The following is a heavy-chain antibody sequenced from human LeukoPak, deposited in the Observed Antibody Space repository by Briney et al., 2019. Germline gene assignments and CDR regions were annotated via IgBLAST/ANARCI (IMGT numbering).Heavy chain of an antibody. CDR2: ISSSSSYT. CDR1: GFTFSDYY. V-gene: IGHV3-11*06. D-gene: IGHD4-17*01. J-gene: IGHJ4*02. CDR3: ARDGYTVTTQLPFDY. Sequence: GGSLRLSCAASGFTFSDYYMSWIRQAPGKGLEWVSYISSSSSYTNYADSVKGRFTISRDNAKNSLYLQMNSLTAEDTAVYYCARDGYTVTTQLPFDYWGQGTLVTVSS.